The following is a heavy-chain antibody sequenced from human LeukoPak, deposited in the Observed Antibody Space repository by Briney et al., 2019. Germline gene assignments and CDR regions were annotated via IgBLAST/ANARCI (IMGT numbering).Heavy chain of an antibody. CDR2: ISSSSSYI. CDR3: ASKGYYDILTGYDPFDY. J-gene: IGHJ4*02. D-gene: IGHD3-9*01. Sequence: GGSLRLSCVASGFTFSSYSMNWVRQAPGKGLEWVSSISSSSSYIYYADSVKGRFTISRDNAKNSLYLQMNSLRAEDTAVYYCASKGYYDILTGYDPFDYWGQGTLVTVSS. V-gene: IGHV3-21*01. CDR1: GFTFSSYS.